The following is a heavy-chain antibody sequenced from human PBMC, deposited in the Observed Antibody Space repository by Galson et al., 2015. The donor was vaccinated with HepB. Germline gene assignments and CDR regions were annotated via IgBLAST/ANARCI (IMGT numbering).Heavy chain of an antibody. V-gene: IGHV7-4-1*02. CDR2: MNTNTGKP. Sequence: SVKVSCKASGYTFTDYVVNWVRQAPGQGLEWMGWMNTNTGKPTYAPGFAGRFVFSLDTSVTTAYLQISSLETDDTAVYYCARSPLRFFDWLPYYDYYYMDVWGEGTTATVSS. CDR1: GYTFTDYV. D-gene: IGHD3-9*01. J-gene: IGHJ6*03. CDR3: ARSPLRFFDWLPYYDYYYMDV.